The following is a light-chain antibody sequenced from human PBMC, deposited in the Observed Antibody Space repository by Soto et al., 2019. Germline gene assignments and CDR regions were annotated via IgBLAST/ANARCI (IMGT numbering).Light chain of an antibody. CDR3: MQSQQSPPT. J-gene: IGKJ1*01. CDR1: QSLLQSNGYNY. Sequence: DIVMTQSPLSLPVTPGEPASISCSSIQSLLQSNGYNYLDWYLQKPGQSPQLLIYFGSYRASGVPDRFSGSGSGTDFTLKIRRVEAEDVGVYYCMQSQQSPPTFGQGTKVEI. V-gene: IGKV2-28*01. CDR2: FGS.